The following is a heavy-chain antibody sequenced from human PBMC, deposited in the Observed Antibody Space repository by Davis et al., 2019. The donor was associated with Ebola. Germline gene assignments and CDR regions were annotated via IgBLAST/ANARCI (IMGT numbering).Heavy chain of an antibody. Sequence: PGGSLRLSCAASGFTFIDYGMSWVRQAPGRGLEWVTTISGSGRTTSFVESVKGRLTISRDKSKKMVYLEMNNLRAEDTATYYCAKARAMGTTTYFDSWGQGTLVTVSS. CDR2: ISGSGRTT. CDR1: GFTFIDYG. D-gene: IGHD1-7*01. J-gene: IGHJ4*02. CDR3: AKARAMGTTTYFDS. V-gene: IGHV3-23*01.